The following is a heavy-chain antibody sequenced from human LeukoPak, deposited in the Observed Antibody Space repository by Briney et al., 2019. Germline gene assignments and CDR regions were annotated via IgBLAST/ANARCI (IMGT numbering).Heavy chain of an antibody. D-gene: IGHD4-17*01. J-gene: IGHJ4*02. CDR1: GYTFANYA. V-gene: IGHV1-18*01. CDR3: ARGRATDYGDYAFDY. CDR2: ISAYNGNT. Sequence: ASVKVSCKASGYTFANYALHWVRQAPGQRLEWMGWISAYNGNTNYAQKLQGRVTMTTDTSTSTVYMELSRLRSEDTAVYYCARGRATDYGDYAFDYWGQGTLVTVSS.